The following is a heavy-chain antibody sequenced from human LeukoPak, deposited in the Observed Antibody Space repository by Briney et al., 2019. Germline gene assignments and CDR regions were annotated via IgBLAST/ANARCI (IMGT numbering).Heavy chain of an antibody. Sequence: ASVNVSCKASGYTFTSYYMHWVRQAPGQGLEWMGIINPSGGSTSYAQKFQGRVTMTRDTSTSTVYMELSSLRSEDTAVYYCASFGVVVDTAMVDFDYWGQGTLVTVSS. V-gene: IGHV1-46*01. CDR1: GYTFTSYY. CDR2: INPSGGST. D-gene: IGHD5-18*01. CDR3: ASFGVVVDTAMVDFDY. J-gene: IGHJ4*02.